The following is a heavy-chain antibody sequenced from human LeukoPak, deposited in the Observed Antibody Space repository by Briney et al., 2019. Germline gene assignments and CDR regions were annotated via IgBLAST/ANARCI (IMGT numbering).Heavy chain of an antibody. D-gene: IGHD4-17*01. CDR2: ISGSGSSI. CDR1: GFTFSTYS. CDR3: ARDIYETTVTTRFDP. V-gene: IGHV3-48*02. Sequence: GGSLRLSCAVSGFTFSTYSMNWFRQAPGRGLEWVSYISGSGSSIYYADSVKGRFTISRDNAKNSLCLQMNSLRDEDTAVYYCARDIYETTVTTRFDPWGQGTLVTVSS. J-gene: IGHJ5*02.